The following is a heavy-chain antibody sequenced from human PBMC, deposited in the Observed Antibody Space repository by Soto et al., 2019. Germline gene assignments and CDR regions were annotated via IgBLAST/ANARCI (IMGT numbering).Heavy chain of an antibody. Sequence: PGGSLRLSCVASGFTFSDYYMDWVRQAPGRGLEWVGRIRNKANSYSTVYAASVKGRFIISRDDSQNSLYLQMNSLETEDTALYYCARPYYSETHKGSAFDIWGQGTMVTVSS. CDR3: ARPYYSETHKGSAFDI. CDR1: GFTFSDYY. CDR2: IRNKANSYST. V-gene: IGHV3-72*01. J-gene: IGHJ3*02. D-gene: IGHD3-22*01.